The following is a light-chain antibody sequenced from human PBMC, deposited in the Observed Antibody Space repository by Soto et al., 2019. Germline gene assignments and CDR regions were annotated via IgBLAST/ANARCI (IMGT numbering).Light chain of an antibody. V-gene: IGKV3-15*01. CDR1: QSISTE. CDR2: SAS. CDR3: QQGHNWPLT. Sequence: EIVMTQSPATLSVSPGERATLSCRASQSISTELAWYQQKPGQPPRLLIYSASTRATGVPARFTGSGSGSEFTLTISGLQSEXXXXYYCQQGHNWPLTFGQGTRLEI. J-gene: IGKJ2*01.